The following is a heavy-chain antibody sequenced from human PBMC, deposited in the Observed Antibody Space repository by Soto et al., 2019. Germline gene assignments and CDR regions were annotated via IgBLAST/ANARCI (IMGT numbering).Heavy chain of an antibody. CDR3: AASIAAAGMDV. J-gene: IGHJ6*02. CDR2: IVVGSGNT. Sequence: SVKVSCQASGSTFTTSGVQWVRQARGQRLEWIGWIVVGSGNTNYAQKFQERVTITRDMSTSTAYMELSSLRSEDTAVYYCAASIAAAGMDVWGQGTTVTVSS. V-gene: IGHV1-58*01. CDR1: GSTFTTSG. D-gene: IGHD6-13*01.